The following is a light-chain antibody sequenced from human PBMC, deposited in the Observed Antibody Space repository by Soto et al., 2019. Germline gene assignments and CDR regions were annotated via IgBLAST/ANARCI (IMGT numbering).Light chain of an antibody. Sequence: DLHMTQSPSTLSASVGDRVTITCRASQSISIWLAWYQQKPGKAPNLLIYKTSSLESGVPSRFSVSGSVTEFTLTISILQTDDFATYYCQHYNDYSWTFGQGTKVEIK. CDR1: QSISIW. J-gene: IGKJ1*01. V-gene: IGKV1-5*03. CDR2: KTS. CDR3: QHYNDYSWT.